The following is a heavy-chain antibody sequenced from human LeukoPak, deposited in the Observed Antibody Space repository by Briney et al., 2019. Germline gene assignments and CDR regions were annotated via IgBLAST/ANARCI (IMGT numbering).Heavy chain of an antibody. D-gene: IGHD6-13*01. V-gene: IGHV3-33*01. CDR3: ARGGCARSSCYDN. J-gene: IGHJ4*02. CDR1: GXTFSSYG. Sequence: GGSLRLSCPASGXTFSSYGMHWVRQAPGKGLEWVGMIWYDGSNMYYADSVKGRFTISRDNSKNTVFLQMNSLRAEDTGVYYCARGGCARSSCYDNGGQGTLVTVS. CDR2: IWYDGSNM.